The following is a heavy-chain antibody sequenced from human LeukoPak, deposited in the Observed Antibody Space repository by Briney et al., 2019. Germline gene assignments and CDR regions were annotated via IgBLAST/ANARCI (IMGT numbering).Heavy chain of an antibody. V-gene: IGHV3-15*01. CDR3: TTLYSYGFFDY. CDR1: GFTFSNAW. CDR2: IKSKTDGGTT. J-gene: IGHJ4*02. D-gene: IGHD5-18*01. Sequence: GGSLRLSCAASGFTFSNAWMSWVRQAPGKGLEWVGRIKSKTDGGTTDYAAPVKGRFTISRDDSKNTLYLQMNSLKNEDTAVYYCTTLYSYGFFDYWGQGTLVTVSS.